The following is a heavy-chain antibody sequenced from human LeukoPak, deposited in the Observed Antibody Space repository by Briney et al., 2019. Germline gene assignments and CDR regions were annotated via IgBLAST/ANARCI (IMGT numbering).Heavy chain of an antibody. CDR2: ISGSGGST. V-gene: IGHV3-23*01. D-gene: IGHD3-3*01. CDR1: GFTFSSYA. CDR3: TTDNKFLEWYDALDI. J-gene: IGHJ3*02. Sequence: HTGGSLRLSCAASGFTFSSYAMGWVRQAPGKGLEWVSAISGSGGSTYYADSVKGRFTISRDNSKNTLYLQMNSLRAKDTAVYYCTTDNKFLEWYDALDIWGQGTMVTVSS.